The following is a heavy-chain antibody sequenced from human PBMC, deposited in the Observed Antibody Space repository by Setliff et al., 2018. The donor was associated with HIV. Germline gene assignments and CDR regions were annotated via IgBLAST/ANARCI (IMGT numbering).Heavy chain of an antibody. D-gene: IGHD3-3*01. V-gene: IGHV4-34*01. CDR1: GGSFSGYS. Sequence: SETLSLTCAVYGGSFSGYSWTWIRQSPGKGLEWIGDMNHSEHYYNPTLKSRVTISMDTSKNQFSLELSSVTAADTALYYCARTITTFGVIGRGGRMDVWGKGTTVTVSS. CDR2: MNHSEH. CDR3: ARTITTFGVIGRGGRMDV. J-gene: IGHJ6*04.